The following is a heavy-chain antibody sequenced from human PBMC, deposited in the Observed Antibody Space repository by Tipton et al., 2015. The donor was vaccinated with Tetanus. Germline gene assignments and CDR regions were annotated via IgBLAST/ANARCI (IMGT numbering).Heavy chain of an antibody. CDR3: ARGNRGSSWYL. J-gene: IGHJ4*02. CDR1: AYAFTSYD. CDR2: INPNTGHA. V-gene: IGHV1-8*01. Sequence: QLVQSGAEVKKPGASVRVSCKASAYAFTSYDLNWVRQAAGQGLEWMGGINPNTGHAGYAQKFQGRVTMTRNINITTAYLDLRTLRSDDMAVYYCARGNRGSSWYLWGQGTLVPVSS. D-gene: IGHD6-13*01.